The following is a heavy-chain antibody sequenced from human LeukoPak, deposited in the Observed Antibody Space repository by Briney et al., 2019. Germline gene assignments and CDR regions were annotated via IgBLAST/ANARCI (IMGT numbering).Heavy chain of an antibody. D-gene: IGHD3-16*01. V-gene: IGHV3-23*01. J-gene: IGHJ5*02. CDR2: VSSNGAKT. CDR3: AKDWGNKIFGWFDP. Sequence: GGSLRLSCAASGFTFSSYAITWVRQAPGKGLEWVSAVSSNGAKTYYADSVKGRFTISRDNSKNTLYLQMNSLRAEDTAVYYCAKDWGNKIFGWFDPWGQGTLVTVSS. CDR1: GFTFSSYA.